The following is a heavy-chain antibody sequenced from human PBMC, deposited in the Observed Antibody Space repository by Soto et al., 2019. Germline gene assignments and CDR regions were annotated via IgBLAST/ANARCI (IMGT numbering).Heavy chain of an antibody. D-gene: IGHD1-26*01. Sequence: HPGGSLRLSCAASGFTFSSYAMHWVRQAPGKGLEWVAVISYDGSNKYYADSVKGRFTISRDNSKNTLYLQMNSLRAEDTAVYYCANPNNPYSGSYWGPGYWGQGTLVTVSS. CDR2: ISYDGSNK. CDR3: ANPNNPYSGSYWGPGY. V-gene: IGHV3-30-3*01. CDR1: GFTFSSYA. J-gene: IGHJ4*02.